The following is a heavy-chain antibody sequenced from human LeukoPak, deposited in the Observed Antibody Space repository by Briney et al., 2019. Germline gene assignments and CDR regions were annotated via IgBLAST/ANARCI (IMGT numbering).Heavy chain of an antibody. CDR3: ARREGARPMDY. Sequence: GSLRLSCAASGFTVSSNYMSRVRQAPGKGLEWIGEINHSGSTNYNPSLKSRVTISVDTSKNQFSLKLSSVTAADTAVYYCARREGARPMDYWGQGTLVTVSS. CDR2: INHSGST. V-gene: IGHV4-34*01. CDR1: GFTVSSNY. J-gene: IGHJ4*02. D-gene: IGHD6-6*01.